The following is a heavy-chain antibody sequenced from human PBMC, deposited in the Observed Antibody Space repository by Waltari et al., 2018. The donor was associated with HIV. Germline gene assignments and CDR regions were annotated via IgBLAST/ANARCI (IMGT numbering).Heavy chain of an antibody. Sequence: EVQLVESGGGLIKPGGSLRLSCAASGFTFSYAWMSWVRQAPGKVLESVGRNKTKTYGGTTDYAAPVKVRLTISRDESKNTLYLQMNNLKTDDTAVYYCATDRRGAFDIWGQGTMVTVSS. CDR2: NKTKTYGGTT. J-gene: IGHJ3*02. CDR3: ATDRRGAFDI. CDR1: GFTFSYAW. V-gene: IGHV3-15*01.